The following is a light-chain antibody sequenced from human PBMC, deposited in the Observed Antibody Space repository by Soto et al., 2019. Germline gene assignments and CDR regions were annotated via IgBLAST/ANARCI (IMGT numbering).Light chain of an antibody. CDR2: DAS. Sequence: EIGLTQSPGTLSLSPGDRATLSCRASQCFXSNYLAWYQQRPGQAPGLLXYDASNRATGIPASFSGSGSGTDFTRTISSLEPEDCECYYWHHRAKWTRTFGQGTKVDIK. J-gene: IGKJ1*01. CDR1: QCFXSNY. V-gene: IGKV3-11*01. CDR3: HHRAKWTRT.